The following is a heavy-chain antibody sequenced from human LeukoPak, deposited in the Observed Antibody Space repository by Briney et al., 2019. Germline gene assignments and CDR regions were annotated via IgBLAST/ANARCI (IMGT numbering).Heavy chain of an antibody. J-gene: IGHJ5*02. D-gene: IGHD2-2*02. Sequence: SVKVSCKASGGTFSSYAISWVRQAPGQGLEWMGGTIPIFGTANYAQKFQGRVTITTDESTSTAYMELSSLRSEDTAVYYCARVGCSSTSCYRGDYWFDPWGQGTLATVSS. CDR3: ARVGCSSTSCYRGDYWFDP. V-gene: IGHV1-69*05. CDR2: TIPIFGTA. CDR1: GGTFSSYA.